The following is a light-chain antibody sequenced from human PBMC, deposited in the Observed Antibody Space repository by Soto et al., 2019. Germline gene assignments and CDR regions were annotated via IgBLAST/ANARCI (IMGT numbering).Light chain of an antibody. J-gene: IGLJ1*01. CDR3: SSYSDGSTVVV. V-gene: IGLV2-14*03. Sequence: QSALTQPASVSGSPGQSITISCTGSSVGLYNYVSWYQHHPGKAPKLMIYNVGSRPSGVSIRFSGSKSGDTASLAISGLQAEDEAVYYCSSYSDGSTVVVFGTGTKLTVL. CDR2: NVG. CDR1: SVGLYNY.